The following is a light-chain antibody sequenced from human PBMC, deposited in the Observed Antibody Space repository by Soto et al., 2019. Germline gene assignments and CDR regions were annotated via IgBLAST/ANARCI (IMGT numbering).Light chain of an antibody. J-gene: IGKJ5*01. Sequence: EILLTQSPDTLSLSPVERVTLSCRASQSVTTRLAWYQHKPGQAPTLLMSGASNRASGVPVRFSGSGSGTDFTLTITRLEPEDFALYYCQQYGGSPITFGLGTRLEIK. V-gene: IGKV3-20*01. CDR1: QSVTTR. CDR3: QQYGGSPIT. CDR2: GAS.